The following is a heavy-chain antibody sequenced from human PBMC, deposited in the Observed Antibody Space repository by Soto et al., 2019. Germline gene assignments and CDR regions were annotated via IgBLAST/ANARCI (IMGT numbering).Heavy chain of an antibody. CDR3: GRGGGDYHGMDV. J-gene: IGHJ6*02. V-gene: IGHV3-30*14. CDR1: GFTLTTYP. D-gene: IGHD3-16*01. Sequence: QLVESGGGVVQPGRSLRLSCAASGFTLTTYPMHWVRQAPGKGLEWVALISHDGGNKHYADSVKGRFTISRDNSKHTLYPQKNSLRFEATAVYRRGRGGGDYHGMDVWGQGATVTVSS. CDR2: ISHDGGNK.